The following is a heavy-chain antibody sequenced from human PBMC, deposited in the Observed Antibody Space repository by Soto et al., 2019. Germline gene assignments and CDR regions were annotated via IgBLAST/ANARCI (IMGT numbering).Heavy chain of an antibody. CDR3: AHSPYDFWSGYRNWFDP. CDR1: GFSLSTSGVG. CDR2: IYWDDDK. V-gene: IGHV2-5*02. Sequence: SGPTLVNPTQTLTLTCTFSGFSLSTSGVGVGWIRQPPGKALEWLALIYWDDDKRYSPSLKSRLTITKDTSKNQVVLTMTNMDPVDTATYYCAHSPYDFWSGYRNWFDPWGQGTLVTVSS. D-gene: IGHD3-3*01. J-gene: IGHJ5*02.